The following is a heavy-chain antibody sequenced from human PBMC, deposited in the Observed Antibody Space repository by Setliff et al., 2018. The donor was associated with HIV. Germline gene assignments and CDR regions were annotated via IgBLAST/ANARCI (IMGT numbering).Heavy chain of an antibody. V-gene: IGHV4-39*01. CDR3: ASLTTDRFLEWLFVY. Sequence: SETLSLTCTVSGGSISSSSYYWGWIRQPPGKGLEWIGSIYYSGSTYYNPFLKTRVTISVDTSKNQFSLKLSSVTAADTAVYYCASLTTDRFLEWLFVYWGQGTQVTVSS. D-gene: IGHD3-3*01. CDR2: IYYSGST. CDR1: GGSISSSSYY. J-gene: IGHJ4*02.